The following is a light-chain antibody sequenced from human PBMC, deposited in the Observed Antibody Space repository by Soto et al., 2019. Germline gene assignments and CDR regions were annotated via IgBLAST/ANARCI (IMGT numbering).Light chain of an antibody. V-gene: IGLV2-8*01. Sequence: QSALTQPPSASGSPGQSVTISCTGTSSDVGGYNYVSWYQQHPGKAPKLMIYEVSKRPSGVPDRFSGSKSGNTASLTVSGLQAEDEADYYCSSYAGSIHEVFGGGTKLTVL. CDR2: EVS. J-gene: IGLJ2*01. CDR1: SSDVGGYNY. CDR3: SSYAGSIHEV.